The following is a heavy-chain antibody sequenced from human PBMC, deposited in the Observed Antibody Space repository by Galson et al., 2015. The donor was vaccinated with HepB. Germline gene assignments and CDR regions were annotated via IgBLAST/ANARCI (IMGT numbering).Heavy chain of an antibody. D-gene: IGHD6-19*01. CDR3: GQGQWLEYYYYGMDV. Sequence: SVKVSCKASGYTFTRYYMHWVRQAPGQGLEWMGVINPSGGSTRYAQKFQGRVTMTRDTSTSTVNMGLSSLRSEDTAVYYCGQGQWLEYYYYGMDVWGQGTTVTVSS. CDR2: INPSGGST. J-gene: IGHJ6*02. V-gene: IGHV1-46*01. CDR1: GYTFTRYY.